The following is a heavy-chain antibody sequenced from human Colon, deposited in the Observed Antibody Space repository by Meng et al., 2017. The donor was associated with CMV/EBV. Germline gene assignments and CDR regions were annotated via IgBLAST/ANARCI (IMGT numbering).Heavy chain of an antibody. CDR3: AFALGYCSGGSCRMYGMDV. D-gene: IGHD2-15*01. CDR1: GFTFNTYW. J-gene: IGHJ6*02. Sequence: GGSLRLSCAASGFTFNTYWMTWVRQAPGKGLECVANIKPDGSQGYYVDSVKGRFTISRDNAKDLLYLQMNTLRVEDTAVYYCAFALGYCSGGSCRMYGMDVWGQGTTVTVSS. CDR2: IKPDGSQG. V-gene: IGHV3-7*03.